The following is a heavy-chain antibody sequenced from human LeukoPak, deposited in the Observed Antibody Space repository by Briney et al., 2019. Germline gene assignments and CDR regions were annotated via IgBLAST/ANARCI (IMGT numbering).Heavy chain of an antibody. CDR3: ASGLVKYYDFWSGYYRGTSYYYYMDV. Sequence: KASETLSLTCTVSGGSISSYYWSWIRQPPGKGLEWIGYNYTSGSTNYNPSLKSRVTISVDTSKNQFSLKLSSVTAADTAVYYCASGLVKYYDFWSGYYRGTSYYYYMDVWGKGTTVTVSS. V-gene: IGHV4-4*09. CDR1: GGSISSYY. CDR2: NYTSGST. J-gene: IGHJ6*03. D-gene: IGHD3-3*01.